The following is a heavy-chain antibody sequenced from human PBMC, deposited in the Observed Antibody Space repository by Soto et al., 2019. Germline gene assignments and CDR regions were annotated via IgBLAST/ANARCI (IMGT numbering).Heavy chain of an antibody. Sequence: SETLSLTCTVSGGSISSSSYYWGWIRQPPGKGLEWIGSIYYSGSTYYNPSLKSRVTISVDTSKNQFSLKLSSVTAADTAMYYCARLFCSGGSCYSGVDYWGQGTLVTVSS. CDR1: GGSISSSSYY. V-gene: IGHV4-39*01. CDR3: ARLFCSGGSCYSGVDY. J-gene: IGHJ4*02. CDR2: IYYSGST. D-gene: IGHD2-15*01.